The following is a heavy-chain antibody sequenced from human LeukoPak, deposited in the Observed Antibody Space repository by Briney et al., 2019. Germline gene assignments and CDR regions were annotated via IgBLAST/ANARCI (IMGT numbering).Heavy chain of an antibody. CDR3: ACSTTGTTWGLYGMDV. V-gene: IGHV1-2*04. D-gene: IGHD1-1*01. Sequence: ASVKVSCKASGYTFTGYYMHWVRQAPGQGLEWMGWINPNSGGTNYAQKFQGWDTMTRDTSISTAYMELSRLRSDDTAVYYCACSTTGTTWGLYGMDVWGKGTTVTVSS. CDR1: GYTFTGYY. J-gene: IGHJ6*04. CDR2: INPNSGGT.